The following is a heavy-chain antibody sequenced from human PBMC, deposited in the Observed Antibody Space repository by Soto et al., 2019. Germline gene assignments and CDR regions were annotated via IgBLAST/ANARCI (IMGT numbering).Heavy chain of an antibody. D-gene: IGHD3-22*01. J-gene: IGHJ4*02. CDR2: ISGSGGRT. CDR3: AKEGHGRNYYGTSASLYYFDY. Sequence: GGSLRLSCAASGFTFNTYAMSWVRQAPGKGLEWVSSISGSGGRTYYADSVKGRFTISRDNSKNTVYLQMSSQRAEDTAAYYCAKEGHGRNYYGTSASLYYFDYWGQVTLVTVSS. V-gene: IGHV3-23*01. CDR1: GFTFNTYA.